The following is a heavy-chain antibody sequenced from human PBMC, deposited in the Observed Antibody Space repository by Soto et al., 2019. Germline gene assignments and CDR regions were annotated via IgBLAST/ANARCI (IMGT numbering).Heavy chain of an antibody. J-gene: IGHJ4*02. V-gene: IGHV1-18*01. D-gene: IGHD3-22*01. CDR3: ARGVAYYYDNSDW. Sequence: GASVKVSCKASGGTFSSYAISWVRQAPGQGLEWMGWISAYNGNTNYAQKLQGRVTMTTDTSTSTAYIELKSLRSDDTAVYYCARGVAYYYDNSDWWGQGALVTVSS. CDR2: ISAYNGNT. CDR1: GGTFSSYA.